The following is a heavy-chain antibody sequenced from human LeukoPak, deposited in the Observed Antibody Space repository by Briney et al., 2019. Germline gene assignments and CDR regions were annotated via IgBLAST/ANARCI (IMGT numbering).Heavy chain of an antibody. Sequence: GGSLRLACVASGFTFSSRWMHWVRQAPGKGLVWVSIINTDGSTTRYADFVEGRFTISRDNARNTLYLEMNSLRVEDTAVYFCARDISRTMDVWGQGTTVTV. CDR2: INTDGSTT. CDR1: GFTFSSRW. V-gene: IGHV3-74*01. D-gene: IGHD2/OR15-2a*01. CDR3: ARDISRTMDV. J-gene: IGHJ6*02.